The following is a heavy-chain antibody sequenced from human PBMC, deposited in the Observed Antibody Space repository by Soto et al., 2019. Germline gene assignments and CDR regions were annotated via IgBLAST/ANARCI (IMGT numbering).Heavy chain of an antibody. Sequence: QVQLVESGGGVVQPGRSLRLSCAASGFTFSSYGMHWVRQAPGKGLEWVAVIWYDGSNKYYADSVKGRFTISRDNSKNTLYLQMNILRAEDTAVYYCAREATMTTVTMDYWGQGTLVTVSS. J-gene: IGHJ4*02. CDR2: IWYDGSNK. D-gene: IGHD4-17*01. V-gene: IGHV3-33*01. CDR1: GFTFSSYG. CDR3: AREATMTTVTMDY.